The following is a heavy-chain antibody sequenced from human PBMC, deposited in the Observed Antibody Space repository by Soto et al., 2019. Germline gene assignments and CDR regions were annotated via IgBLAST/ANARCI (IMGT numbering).Heavy chain of an antibody. CDR3: ARASSPPGSGHYSTPFDY. CDR1: GGSISSYY. Sequence: SETLSLTCTVSGGSISSYYWSWIRQPPGKGLEWIGYIYYSGSTNYYPSLKSRVTISVDTSKNQFSLKLSSVTAADTAVYYCARASSPPGSGHYSTPFDYWGQGTLVTVSS. J-gene: IGHJ4*02. V-gene: IGHV4-59*01. D-gene: IGHD3-22*01. CDR2: IYYSGST.